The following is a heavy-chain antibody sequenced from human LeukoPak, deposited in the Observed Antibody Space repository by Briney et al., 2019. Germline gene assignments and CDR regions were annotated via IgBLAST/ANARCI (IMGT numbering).Heavy chain of an antibody. J-gene: IGHJ4*02. CDR2: INHSGST. V-gene: IGHV4-34*01. Sequence: SETLSLTCAVYGVSFSGYYWSWIRQPPGKGLEWIGEINHSGSTNYNPSLKSRVTISVDTSKNQFSLKLSSVTAADTAVYYCARVRRLRYFDWLPIYWGQGTLVTVSS. CDR3: ARVRRLRYFDWLPIY. CDR1: GVSFSGYY. D-gene: IGHD3-9*01.